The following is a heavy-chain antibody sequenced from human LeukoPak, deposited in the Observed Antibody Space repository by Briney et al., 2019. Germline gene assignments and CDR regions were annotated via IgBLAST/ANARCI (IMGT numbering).Heavy chain of an antibody. J-gene: IGHJ4*02. V-gene: IGHV4-38-2*02. CDR2: IYHSGST. Sequence: SETLSLTCTVSGYSISSGYYWGWIRQPPGKGLEWIGSIYHSGSTYYNPSLKSRVTISVDTSKNQFSLKLSSVTASDTAVYYCARDYQGGYGDKTVDYWGQGTLVTVSS. CDR3: ARDYQGGYGDKTVDY. D-gene: IGHD5-18*01. CDR1: GYSISSGYY.